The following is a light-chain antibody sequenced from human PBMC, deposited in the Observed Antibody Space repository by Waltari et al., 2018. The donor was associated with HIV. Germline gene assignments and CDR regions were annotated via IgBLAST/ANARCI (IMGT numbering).Light chain of an antibody. Sequence: SYVLTQPPSVSVAPGETARTTCGGNNIDSKSVHWYQQKPGQAPVLVIYYDNDRPSGIPERCSGSNSGNTATLTISRVEAGDEADYCCQVWDASSDHVVFGGGTKLTVL. CDR2: YDN. CDR1: NIDSKS. CDR3: QVWDASSDHVV. J-gene: IGLJ2*01. V-gene: IGLV3-21*04.